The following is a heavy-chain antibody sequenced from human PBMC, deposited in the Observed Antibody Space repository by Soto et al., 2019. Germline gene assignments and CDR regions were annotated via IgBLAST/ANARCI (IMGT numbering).Heavy chain of an antibody. CDR3: ARGRWSTFDY. V-gene: IGHV6-1*01. Sequence: PSQTLSLTCAVSGDSVSSNNIAWNVRSQSQGRGFDGLVRTYGRSKWYNEYAVSVRSRITINLDTSKIQFSLQLTSVTPEDTAVYYWARGRWSTFDYWGQGAQVTVSS. CDR2: TYGRSKWYN. CDR1: GDSVSSNNIA. J-gene: IGHJ4*02. D-gene: IGHD2-15*01.